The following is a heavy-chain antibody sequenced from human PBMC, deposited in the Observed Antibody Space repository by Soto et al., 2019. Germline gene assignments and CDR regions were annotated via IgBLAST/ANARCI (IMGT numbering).Heavy chain of an antibody. V-gene: IGHV2-5*02. Sequence: QITLKESGPTLVKPTQTLTLTCTFSGFSLSTSGVGVGWIRQPPGKALEWLALIYWDDDKRYSPSLKSRLTITNDTSKNQVVLTMTTMDPVDTATYYCAHRRSYGDYLDYFDYWGQGTLVTVSS. CDR2: IYWDDDK. J-gene: IGHJ4*02. CDR1: GFSLSTSGVG. D-gene: IGHD4-17*01. CDR3: AHRRSYGDYLDYFDY.